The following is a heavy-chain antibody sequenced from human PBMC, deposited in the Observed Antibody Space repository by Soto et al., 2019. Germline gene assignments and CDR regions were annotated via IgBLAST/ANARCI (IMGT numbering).Heavy chain of an antibody. CDR1: GGSVTSDEDY. V-gene: IGHV4-30-4*01. CDR3: ATESGSTHGYLAH. D-gene: IGHD5-18*01. J-gene: IGHJ1*01. CDR2: ISNSGST. Sequence: SEPLSLTCTVSGGSVTSDEDYWTWIRQSPGKGLEWIGYISNSGSTGYNPSLKTRLSMSVDRSKNQFTLRLTSVTAADTAVYFCATESGSTHGYLAHRAKRPQVTVSA.